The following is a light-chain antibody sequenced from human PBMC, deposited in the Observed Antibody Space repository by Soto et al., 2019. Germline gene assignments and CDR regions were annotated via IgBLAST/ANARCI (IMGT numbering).Light chain of an antibody. J-gene: IGKJ5*01. Sequence: DIVMTQSPLSLSVTPGEPASISFSSRRDLLHSNGYNYLDWYLQKPGKAPKLLIYAASSLQSGVPSRFSGSGSGTDFTLKISRVEAEDVGVYYCMQALQTPQITFGQGTRLET. CDR1: RDLLHSNGYNY. CDR3: MQALQTPQIT. V-gene: IGKV2-28*01. CDR2: AAS.